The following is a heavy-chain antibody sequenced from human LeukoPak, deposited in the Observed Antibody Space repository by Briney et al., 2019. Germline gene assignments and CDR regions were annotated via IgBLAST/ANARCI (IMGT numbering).Heavy chain of an antibody. V-gene: IGHV3-23*01. Sequence: GGSLRLSCAASGFTFSSYAMSWVRQAPGKGLEGGSIISGSGGSTYYADSVKGRFTIARDNSKNTLYLQMNSLRAEDTAVYYCAKRGGYCTGGSCYSYYFDYWGQGTLVTVSS. CDR2: ISGSGGST. CDR1: GFTFSSYA. CDR3: AKRGGYCTGGSCYSYYFDY. J-gene: IGHJ4*02. D-gene: IGHD2-15*01.